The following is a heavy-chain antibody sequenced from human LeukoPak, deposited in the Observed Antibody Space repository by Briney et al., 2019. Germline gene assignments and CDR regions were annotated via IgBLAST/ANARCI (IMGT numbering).Heavy chain of an antibody. CDR2: ISSSSSYI. CDR3: ARYSSSSFDY. CDR1: GFSFNTHS. J-gene: IGHJ4*02. Sequence: PGGSLRLSCAASGFSFNTHSMNWVRQAPGKGLEWVSSISSSSSYIYYADSVKGRFTISRDNAKNSLYLQMNSLRAEDTAVYYCARYSSSSFDYWGQGTLVTVSS. D-gene: IGHD6-6*01. V-gene: IGHV3-21*01.